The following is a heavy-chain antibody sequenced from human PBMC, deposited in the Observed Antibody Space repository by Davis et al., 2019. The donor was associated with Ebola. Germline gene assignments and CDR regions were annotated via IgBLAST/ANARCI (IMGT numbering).Heavy chain of an antibody. J-gene: IGHJ3*02. D-gene: IGHD2-2*01. CDR2: ISASNGFK. Sequence: ASVKVSCKASGYSFTHYSFSWVRQAPGQGFEWMGWISASNGFKRYAQRFQDRVTMTTDTSTSTAYMELRSLTSDETAVYYCARDIGVAVPGVMKDAFDIWGQGTMVTVSS. CDR1: GYSFTHYS. V-gene: IGHV1-18*01. CDR3: ARDIGVAVPGVMKDAFDI.